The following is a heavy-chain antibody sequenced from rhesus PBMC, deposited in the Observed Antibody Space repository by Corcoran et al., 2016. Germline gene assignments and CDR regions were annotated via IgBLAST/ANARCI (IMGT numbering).Heavy chain of an antibody. CDR3: ARDGYSWNSYFDF. CDR2: ISYDGSKK. Sequence: EVQLVESGGGLVQPGGSLRLSCAASGFTFSSYGIHWVRQAPGKGLGWVSVISYDGSKKYYADSVKDRFTISRDNSKNMLYLQMNTLKLEDTAVYYCARDGYSWNSYFDFWGQGVLVTVSS. V-gene: IGHV3-54*02. D-gene: IGHD1-1-1*01. J-gene: IGHJ4*01. CDR1: GFTFSSYG.